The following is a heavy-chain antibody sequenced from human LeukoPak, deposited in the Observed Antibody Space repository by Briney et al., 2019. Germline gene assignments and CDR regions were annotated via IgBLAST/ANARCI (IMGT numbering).Heavy chain of an antibody. D-gene: IGHD6-13*01. CDR3: AKDIAAAGNFDY. V-gene: IGHV3-9*01. CDR1: GFTFDDYA. Sequence: GGSLRLSCAASGFTFDDYAMHWVRQAPGKGLEWVSGISWNSGSIGYADSVKGRFTISRDNAKNSLYLQMNSLRAEDTALYYCAKDIAAAGNFDYWGRGTLVTVSS. CDR2: ISWNSGSI. J-gene: IGHJ4*02.